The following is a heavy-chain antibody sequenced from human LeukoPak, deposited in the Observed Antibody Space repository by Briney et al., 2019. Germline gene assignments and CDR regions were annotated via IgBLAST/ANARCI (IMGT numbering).Heavy chain of an antibody. V-gene: IGHV4-39*07. CDR2: IYYSGST. Sequence: SGPTLVNPTQTLTLTCTFSGFSLSTSGVGVGWIRQPPGKGLEWIGNIYYSGSTYYNPSLKSRVTISVDTSKNQFSLKLSSVAAADTAVYYCARCRQKLHYYGSGSYRSYYFDYWGQGTLVTVSS. J-gene: IGHJ4*02. D-gene: IGHD3-10*01. CDR1: GFSLSTSGVG. CDR3: ARCRQKLHYYGSGSYRSYYFDY.